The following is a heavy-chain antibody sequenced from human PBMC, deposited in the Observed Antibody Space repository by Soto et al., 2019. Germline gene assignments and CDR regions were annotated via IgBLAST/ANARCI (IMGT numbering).Heavy chain of an antibody. CDR1: GGTFSSYA. CDR3: ASGDSVYATGQSYYYYVMDV. V-gene: IGHV1-69*13. D-gene: IGHD5-12*01. CDR2: IIPIFGTA. Sequence: SVKVSCKASGGTFSSYAISWVRQAPGQGLEWMGGIIPIFGTANYAQKFQGRVTITADESTSTAYMELSSLRSEDTAVYYCASGDSVYATGQSYYYYVMDVGGQGTTATVS. J-gene: IGHJ6*02.